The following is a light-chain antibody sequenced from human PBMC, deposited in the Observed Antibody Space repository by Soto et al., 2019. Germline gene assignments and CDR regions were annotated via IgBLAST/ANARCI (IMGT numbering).Light chain of an antibody. CDR1: QSVLYSPNNKNY. Sequence: DIEMTQSPDSLAVSLGERATINCKSSQSVLYSPNNKNYLAWYQQKPGQPPKLLIYWASARESGVPDRFSGSGSGTDFTLTISSLQAEDVAVYYCQQSNSSPWTFGQGTKVDIK. CDR3: QQSNSSPWT. V-gene: IGKV4-1*01. CDR2: WAS. J-gene: IGKJ1*01.